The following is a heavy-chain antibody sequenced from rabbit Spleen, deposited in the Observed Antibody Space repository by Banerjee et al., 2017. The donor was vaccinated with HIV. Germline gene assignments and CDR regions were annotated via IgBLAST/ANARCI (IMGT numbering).Heavy chain of an antibody. D-gene: IGHD6-1*01. CDR2: IDPVFGST. Sequence: QSLEESGGDLVKPGASLTLTCTASGFSFSSSDWIYWVRQAPGKGLEWIGYIDPVFGSTYYANWAKGRFTISKTSSTTVTLQLNSLTAADTATYFCAREKSGNDGYDLWGPGTLVTVS. CDR3: AREKSGNDGYDL. CDR1: GFSFSSSDW. J-gene: IGHJ4*01. V-gene: IGHV1S40*01.